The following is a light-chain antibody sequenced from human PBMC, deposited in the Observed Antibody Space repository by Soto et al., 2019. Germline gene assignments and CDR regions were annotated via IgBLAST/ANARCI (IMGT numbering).Light chain of an antibody. CDR2: DAS. V-gene: IGKV3D-11*02. CDR1: QSISDT. Sequence: EIVMTQSPATLSVSPGGRATLSCRASQSISDTLAWYQQKPGQAPRLLIYDASNRATGIPARFSGSGSGTDFTLTISSLEPEDFAVYYCQQRSNWHRTFGQGTKVDI. CDR3: QQRSNWHRT. J-gene: IGKJ1*01.